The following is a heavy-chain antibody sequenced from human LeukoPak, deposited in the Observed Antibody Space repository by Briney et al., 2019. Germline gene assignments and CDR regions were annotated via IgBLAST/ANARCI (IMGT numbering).Heavy chain of an antibody. J-gene: IGHJ4*02. CDR3: AKVHPTAGYYYDSSGSEFDY. V-gene: IGHV3-23*01. Sequence: PGGSLRLSCAASGFTFSSYAMSWVRQAPGKGLEWVSAISGSGGSTYYADSVKGRFTISRDNSKNTLYLQMNSLRAEDTAVYYCAKVHPTAGYYYDSSGSEFDYWGQGTLVTFSS. CDR2: ISGSGGST. D-gene: IGHD3-22*01. CDR1: GFTFSSYA.